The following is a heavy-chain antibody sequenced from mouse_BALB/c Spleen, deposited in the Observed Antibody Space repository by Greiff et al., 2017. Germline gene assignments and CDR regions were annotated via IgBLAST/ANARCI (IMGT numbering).Heavy chain of an antibody. CDR1: GFTFSDYG. J-gene: IGHJ3*01. V-gene: IGHV5-15*02. CDR3: AREEVGGFAY. Sequence: EVKLVESGGGLVQPGGSRKLSCAASGFTFSDYGMAWVRQAPGKGPEWVAFISNLAYSIYYADTVTGRFTISRENAKNTLYLEMSSLRSEDTAMYYCAREEVGGFAYWGQGTLVTVSA. CDR2: ISNLAYSI.